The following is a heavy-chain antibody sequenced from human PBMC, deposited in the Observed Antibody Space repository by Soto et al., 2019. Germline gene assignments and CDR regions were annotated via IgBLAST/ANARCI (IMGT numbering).Heavy chain of an antibody. D-gene: IGHD3-22*01. CDR2: IYYSGST. CDR1: GGSISSGDYY. V-gene: IGHV4-30-4*01. Sequence: PSETLSLTCTVSGGSISSGDYYWSWIRQPPGKGLEWIGYIYYSGSTYYNPSLKSRVTISVDTSKNQFSLKLSSVTAADTAVYYCARVLGEDSSVYLFAPWGQGTLVTVSS. CDR3: ARVLGEDSSVYLFAP. J-gene: IGHJ5*02.